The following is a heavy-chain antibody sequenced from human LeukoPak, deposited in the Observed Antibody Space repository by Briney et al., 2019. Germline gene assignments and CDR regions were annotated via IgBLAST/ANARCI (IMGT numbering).Heavy chain of an antibody. CDR2: ISGSSTTI. CDR1: GFTFSSYS. J-gene: IGHJ4*02. V-gene: IGHV3-48*02. D-gene: IGHD6-13*01. Sequence: GGSLRLSCAASGFTFSSYSMNWVRQAPGKALEWVSFISGSSTTIYYADSVKGRFTISRDNAKNSLYLQMNSLRDEDTAVYYCAREAAAGLEFFDYWGQGTLVTVSS. CDR3: AREAAAGLEFFDY.